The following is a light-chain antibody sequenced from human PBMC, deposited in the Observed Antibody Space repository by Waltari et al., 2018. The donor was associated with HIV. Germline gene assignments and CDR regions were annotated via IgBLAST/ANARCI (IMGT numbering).Light chain of an antibody. CDR3: SSYTSSITLV. Sequence: QSALTQPASLSGSPGQSIPNSCDGTSNDVGGYNYLSCYQQHPGKAPKLMICEVNNRPSGVSSRFSGSKSGNTAYLTISGLQAEDEADYYCSSYTSSITLVFGGGTKVTVL. J-gene: IGLJ2*01. V-gene: IGLV2-14*01. CDR2: EVN. CDR1: SNDVGGYNY.